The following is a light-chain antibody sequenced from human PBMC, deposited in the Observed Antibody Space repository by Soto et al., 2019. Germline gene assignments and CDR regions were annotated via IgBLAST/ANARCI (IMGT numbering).Light chain of an antibody. CDR2: GNK. V-gene: IGLV1-40*01. CDR1: SSNIGAGYD. CDR3: QSYDTGLSGSRV. J-gene: IGLJ1*01. Sequence: QSVLTQPPSVSGAPGQRVTISCTESSSNIGAGYDVHWYQHLPGTAPKLLIYGNKNRPPGVPDRFSGSRSGTSASLAITGLQAGDEADYYCQSYDTGLSGSRVFGSGTKLTVL.